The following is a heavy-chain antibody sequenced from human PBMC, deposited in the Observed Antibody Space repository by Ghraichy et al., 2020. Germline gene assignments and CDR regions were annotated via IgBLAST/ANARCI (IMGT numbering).Heavy chain of an antibody. V-gene: IGHV4-34*01. CDR1: VGSFSGYY. Sequence: SETLSLTCAVYVGSFSGYYWSWIRQPPGKGLEWIGEINHSGSTNYNPSLKSRVTISVDTSKNQVSLKLSSVTAADTAVYYCARGSPGSGKHYGMDVWGQGTTVTVSS. D-gene: IGHD3-10*01. J-gene: IGHJ6*02. CDR3: ARGSPGSGKHYGMDV. CDR2: INHSGST.